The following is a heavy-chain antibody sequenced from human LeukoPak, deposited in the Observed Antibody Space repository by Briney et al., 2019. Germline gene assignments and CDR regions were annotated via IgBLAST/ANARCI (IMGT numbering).Heavy chain of an antibody. Sequence: ASVKVSCKASGYSFTSYAMNWVRQASGQRLEWMAWINTNTGNPTYAQGFTGRFVFSLDTSVSTAYLQISSLKAEDTAVYYCARDEGFGSSSFDYWGQGTLVTVSS. D-gene: IGHD6-6*01. CDR3: ARDEGFGSSSFDY. V-gene: IGHV7-4-1*02. CDR2: INTNTGNP. CDR1: GYSFTSYA. J-gene: IGHJ4*02.